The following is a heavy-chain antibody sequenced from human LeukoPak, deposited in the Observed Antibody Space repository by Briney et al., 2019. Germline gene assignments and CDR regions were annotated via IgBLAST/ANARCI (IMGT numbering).Heavy chain of an antibody. J-gene: IGHJ6*02. Sequence: EASVRVSCKASGYTFTGYYMHWVRQAPGQGLEWMGWINPNSGGTNYAQKFQGRVTMTRDTSISTAYMELSRLKSDDTAVYYCARDPQINWNDHLYGMDGWGQGTTVTVSS. CDR2: INPNSGGT. V-gene: IGHV1-2*02. CDR1: GYTFTGYY. CDR3: ARDPQINWNDHLYGMDG. D-gene: IGHD1-20*01.